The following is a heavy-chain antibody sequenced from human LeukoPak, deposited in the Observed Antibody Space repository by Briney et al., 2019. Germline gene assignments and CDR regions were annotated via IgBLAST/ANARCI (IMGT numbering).Heavy chain of an antibody. D-gene: IGHD4-17*01. J-gene: IGHJ5*02. Sequence: SQTLSLTCAISGDSVSSNSAAWNWIRQSPSRGLEWLGRTYYRSKWYNDYAVSVKSRLTINPDTSKNQSSLQLNSVTPEDTAVYYCARGGDYGAVNWFDPWGQGTLVTVSS. CDR2: TYYRSKWYN. CDR1: GDSVSSNSAA. CDR3: ARGGDYGAVNWFDP. V-gene: IGHV6-1*01.